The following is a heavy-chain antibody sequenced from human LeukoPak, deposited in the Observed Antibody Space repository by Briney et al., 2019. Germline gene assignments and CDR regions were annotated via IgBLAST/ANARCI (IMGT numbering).Heavy chain of an antibody. CDR3: AQIVGATWAFDY. Sequence: ASVKVSCKASGYTFTSYYMHWVRQPPGQGLEWMGIINPSGGSTSYAQKFQGRVTMTRDTSTSTVYMELSSLRSEDTAVYYCAQIVGATWAFDYWGQGTLVTVSS. CDR2: INPSGGST. CDR1: GYTFTSYY. V-gene: IGHV1-46*01. D-gene: IGHD1-26*01. J-gene: IGHJ4*02.